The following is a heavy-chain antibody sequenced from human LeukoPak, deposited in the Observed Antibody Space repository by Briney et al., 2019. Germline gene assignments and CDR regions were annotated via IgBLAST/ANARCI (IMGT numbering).Heavy chain of an antibody. CDR2: INQSGST. Sequence: PSETLSLTCAVYGGSFSGYYWSWIRQPPGKGLEWIGEINQSGSTNYNPSLKSRVTISVDTSKNQFSLKLSSVTAADTAVYYCASLGYTYGVDAFDFWGQGTMVTVSS. CDR3: ASLGYTYGVDAFDF. CDR1: GGSFSGYY. D-gene: IGHD5-18*01. V-gene: IGHV4-34*01. J-gene: IGHJ3*01.